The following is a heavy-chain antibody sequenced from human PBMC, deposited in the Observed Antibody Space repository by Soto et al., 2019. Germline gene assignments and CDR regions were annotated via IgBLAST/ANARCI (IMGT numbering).Heavy chain of an antibody. CDR2: INPNSGDT. J-gene: IGHJ3*02. D-gene: IGHD3-22*01. CDR3: ARDIRPYITMMSVDAFDI. CDR1: GYTFTGYY. Sequence: QVPLVQSGAEVREPGASVKVSCKASGYTFTGYYLHWVRQAPGQGLEWMGWINPNSGDTNYAQRFQGRVTMTRDTAVSTAYVKLDRPNSDDTAVHYCARDIRPYITMMSVDAFDIWGQGTVVTVSS. V-gene: IGHV1-2*02.